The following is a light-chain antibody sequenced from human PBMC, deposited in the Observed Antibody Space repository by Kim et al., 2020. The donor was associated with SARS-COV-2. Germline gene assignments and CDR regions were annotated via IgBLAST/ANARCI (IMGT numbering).Light chain of an antibody. CDR3: QQYYSTPPT. V-gene: IGKV4-1*01. Sequence: DIVMTQSPDSLAVSLGERATINCKSSQSVLYSSNNKNYLAWYQQTPGQPPKLLISWASTRESGVPDRFSGSGSGTDFTLTISSLQAEDVAVYYCQQYYSTPPTFGQGTKVDIK. CDR2: WAS. CDR1: QSVLYSSNNKNY. J-gene: IGKJ1*01.